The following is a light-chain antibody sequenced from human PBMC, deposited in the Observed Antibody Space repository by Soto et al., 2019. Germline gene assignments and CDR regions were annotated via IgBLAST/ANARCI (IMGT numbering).Light chain of an antibody. CDR1: QRINIY. V-gene: IGKV1-39*01. J-gene: IGKJ5*01. Sequence: DIQMTQSPSSLSTSIGDRVTITCRASQRINIYLNWYRQKPGKAPELLIYSASNLQSGVPSRFSGSGSGTDFTLTISGLQSEDFATYYCQQSFSTPTFGQGTRLDIE. CDR3: QQSFSTPT. CDR2: SAS.